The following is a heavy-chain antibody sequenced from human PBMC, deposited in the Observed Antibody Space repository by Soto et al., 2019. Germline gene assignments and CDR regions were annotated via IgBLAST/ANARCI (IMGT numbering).Heavy chain of an antibody. D-gene: IGHD1-1*01. Sequence: QVQLVQSGAEVKKPGSSVKVSCKASGGTFSSYAISWVRQAPGQGLEWMGGIIPIFGTANYAQKFQGRVTITADESTSTAYMELRSLRSEDMAVYYCAREWTEHICVQPWFDPWGPGTLVTVSS. CDR3: AREWTEHICVQPWFDP. V-gene: IGHV1-69*01. J-gene: IGHJ5*02. CDR2: IIPIFGTA. CDR1: GGTFSSYA.